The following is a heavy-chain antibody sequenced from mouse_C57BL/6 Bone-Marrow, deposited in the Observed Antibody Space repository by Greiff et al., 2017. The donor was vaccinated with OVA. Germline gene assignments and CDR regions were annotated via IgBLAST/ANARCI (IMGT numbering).Heavy chain of an antibody. D-gene: IGHD1-1*01. CDR2: INPGSGGT. J-gene: IGHJ1*03. CDR1: GYAFTNYL. Sequence: QVQLQQSGAELVRPGTSVKVSCKASGYAFTNYLIEWVKQRPGQGLEWIGVINPGSGGTNYNEKFKGKATLTADKSSSTAYMQLSSLPSEDSAVYFCARWGSSYWYFDVWGTGTTVTVSS. CDR3: ARWGSSYWYFDV. V-gene: IGHV1-54*01.